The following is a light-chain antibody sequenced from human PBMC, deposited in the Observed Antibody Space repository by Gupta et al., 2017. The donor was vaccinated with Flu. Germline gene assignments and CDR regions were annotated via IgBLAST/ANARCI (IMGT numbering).Light chain of an antibody. V-gene: IGKV1-39*01. CDR2: HAS. CDR3: QQSYSTPIT. J-gene: IGKJ5*01. CDR1: QSIYRL. Sequence: DIQMTQSPSSLPASVGDRVTITCRASQSIYRLLNWYQQKPGKAPKLLILHASSLQSGVPSRFSGSGSGADFTLTISSLQPEDFATYYCQQSYSTPITFGQGTRLEIK.